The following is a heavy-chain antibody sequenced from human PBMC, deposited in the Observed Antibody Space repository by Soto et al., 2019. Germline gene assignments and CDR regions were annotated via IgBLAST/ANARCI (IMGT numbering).Heavy chain of an antibody. J-gene: IGHJ6*02. D-gene: IGHD2-8*01. CDR1: GYSFTDYH. Sequence: QVPLVQSGAEVKKPGASVKVSCKASGYSFTDYHIHWVRQAPGQGLEWLGRINPKSGGTSTAQKFQGWVTMTTDTSISTASMGLTRLTSDDTAIYYCARGDSTDCSNGVCSFFYNHDMDVWGQGTTVTVSS. CDR2: INPKSGGT. CDR3: ARGDSTDCSNGVCSFFYNHDMDV. V-gene: IGHV1-2*04.